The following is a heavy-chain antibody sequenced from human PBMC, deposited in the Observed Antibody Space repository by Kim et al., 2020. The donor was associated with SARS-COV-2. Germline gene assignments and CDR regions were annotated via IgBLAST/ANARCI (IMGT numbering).Heavy chain of an antibody. J-gene: IGHJ6*02. CDR1: GFTFSDYY. Sequence: GGSLRLSCAASGFTFSDYYMSWIRQAPGKGLELVSYISSSGSTIYYADSVKGRFTISRDNAKNSLYLQMNSLRAEDTAVYYCARDAITGTVDYYYGMDVWGQGTTVTVSS. CDR2: ISSSGSTI. V-gene: IGHV3-11*01. D-gene: IGHD1-20*01. CDR3: ARDAITGTVDYYYGMDV.